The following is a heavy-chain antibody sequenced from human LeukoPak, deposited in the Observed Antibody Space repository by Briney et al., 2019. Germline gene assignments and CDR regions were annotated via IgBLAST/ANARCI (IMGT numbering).Heavy chain of an antibody. CDR3: AREGFDWSMNYDAFDI. Sequence: NAGGSLRLSCAASGFTFSSYSMNWVRQAPGKGLEWVSSISSSSSYIYYADSVKGRFTISRDNAKNSLYLQMNSLRAEDTAVYYCAREGFDWSMNYDAFDIWGQGTMVTVSS. CDR2: ISSSSSYI. CDR1: GFTFSSYS. D-gene: IGHD3-9*01. V-gene: IGHV3-21*01. J-gene: IGHJ3*02.